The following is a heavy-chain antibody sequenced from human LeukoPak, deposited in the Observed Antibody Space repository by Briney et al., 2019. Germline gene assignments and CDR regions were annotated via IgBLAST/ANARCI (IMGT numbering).Heavy chain of an antibody. J-gene: IGHJ4*02. CDR3: VRGLAASSNY. D-gene: IGHD1-26*01. Sequence: GGSLRLSCAASTFTVSTNYMSWVRQAPGKGLEWVSVIYAGGNTNYADSVKGRFTISRDNSKNTVYLQMNSLRAEDTAVHYCVRGLAASSNYWGQGTLVSVSS. CDR1: TFTVSTNY. CDR2: IYAGGNT. V-gene: IGHV3-53*01.